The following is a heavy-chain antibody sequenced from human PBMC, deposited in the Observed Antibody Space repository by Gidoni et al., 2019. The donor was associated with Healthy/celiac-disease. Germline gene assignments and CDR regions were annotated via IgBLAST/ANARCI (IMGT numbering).Heavy chain of an antibody. Sequence: QVQLQESGPGLVKPSETLSLTCTVSGGSISSYYWSWIRQPPGKGLEWIGYIYYSGSTNYNPSLKSRVTISVDTSKNQFSLKLSSVTAADTAVYYCASGGYSSGLYYFDYWGQGTLVTVSS. CDR3: ASGGYSSGLYYFDY. V-gene: IGHV4-59*08. CDR1: GGSISSYY. CDR2: IYYSGST. J-gene: IGHJ4*02. D-gene: IGHD6-19*01.